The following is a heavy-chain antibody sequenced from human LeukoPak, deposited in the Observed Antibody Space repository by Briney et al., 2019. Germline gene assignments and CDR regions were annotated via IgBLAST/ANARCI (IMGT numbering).Heavy chain of an antibody. J-gene: IGHJ4*02. V-gene: IGHV4-61*02. CDR1: GGSISSGSYY. CDR3: ARGYCSGGSFYPIDY. Sequence: SQTLSLTCTVSGGSISSGSYYWSWIRQPAGKGLEWIRRIYTSGSTNYNPSLKSRATISVATSNNQFSLKLSSVTAADTAVYYCARGYCSGGSFYPIDYWGQGTLVTVS. CDR2: IYTSGST. D-gene: IGHD2-15*01.